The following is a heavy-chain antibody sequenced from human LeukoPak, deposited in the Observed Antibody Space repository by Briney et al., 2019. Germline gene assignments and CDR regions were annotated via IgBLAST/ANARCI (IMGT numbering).Heavy chain of an antibody. D-gene: IGHD3-16*01. CDR3: ARGGGLDV. Sequence: GGSLRLSCAASGFTFSSYWMNWARQAPGKGLEWVASINHNGNVNYYVDSVKGRFTISRDNAKNSLYLRMSNLRAEDTAVYFCARGGGLDVWGQGATVTVSS. CDR2: INHNGNVN. V-gene: IGHV3-7*03. CDR1: GFTFSSYW. J-gene: IGHJ6*02.